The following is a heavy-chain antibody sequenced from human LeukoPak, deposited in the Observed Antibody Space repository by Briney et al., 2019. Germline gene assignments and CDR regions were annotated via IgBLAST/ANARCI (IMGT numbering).Heavy chain of an antibody. D-gene: IGHD7-27*01. CDR2: IKQDGSEK. CDR1: GFTFSSYW. J-gene: IGHJ3*01. CDR3: TTEGGFWGYHALDL. V-gene: IGHV3-7*03. Sequence: GGSLRLSCAASGFTFSSYWMSWVRQAPGKGLEWVANIKQDGSEKYYVDSVKGRFTISRDNAKNSLYLQMNSLSTEDTAVYFCTTEGGFWGYHALDLWGRGTAVTVSS.